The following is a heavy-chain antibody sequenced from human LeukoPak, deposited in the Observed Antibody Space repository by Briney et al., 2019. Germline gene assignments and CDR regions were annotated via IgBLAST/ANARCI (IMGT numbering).Heavy chain of an antibody. CDR3: ARDSFETDIDY. D-gene: IGHD1-14*01. CDR1: GFSFSGYP. J-gene: IGHJ4*02. Sequence: GGSLRLSCAASGFSFSGYPMIWVRQAPGKGLEWVSGMSGNGGNTYYADSVKGRFTISRDNAKNSLYLQMNSLRVEDTAVYYCARDSFETDIDYWGQGTLVTVSS. V-gene: IGHV3-23*01. CDR2: MSGNGGNT.